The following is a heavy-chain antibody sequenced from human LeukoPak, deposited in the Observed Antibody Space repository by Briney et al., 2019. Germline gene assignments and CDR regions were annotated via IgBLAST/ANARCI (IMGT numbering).Heavy chain of an antibody. V-gene: IGHV4-39*01. Sequence: PSETLSLTCTVSGGSISSSSYYWGWIRQPPGKGLEWIGSIYYSGSTYYNPSLKSRVTISVDTSKNQFSLKLSSVTAADTAVYYCARLFYDFWSGSDPLYYFDYWGQGTLVTVSS. CDR1: GGSISSSSYY. CDR3: ARLFYDFWSGSDPLYYFDY. D-gene: IGHD3-3*01. J-gene: IGHJ4*02. CDR2: IYYSGST.